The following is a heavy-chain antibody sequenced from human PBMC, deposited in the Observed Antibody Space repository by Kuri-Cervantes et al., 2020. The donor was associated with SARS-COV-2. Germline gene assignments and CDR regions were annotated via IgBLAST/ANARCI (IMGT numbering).Heavy chain of an antibody. CDR2: INAGNGNT. CDR1: GYTFTSYA. D-gene: IGHD4-17*01. Sequence: ASVKVSCKASGYTFTSYAMHWVRQAPGQRLEWMGWINAGNGNTKYSQKFQGRVTITRDMSTSTAYMELSSLRSEDTAVYYCAAEAYGDKGAFDIWGQGTMVTVSS. V-gene: IGHV1-3*01. CDR3: AAEAYGDKGAFDI. J-gene: IGHJ3*02.